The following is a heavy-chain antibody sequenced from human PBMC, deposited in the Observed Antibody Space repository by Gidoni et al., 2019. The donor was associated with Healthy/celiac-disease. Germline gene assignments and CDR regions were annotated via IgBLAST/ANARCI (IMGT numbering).Heavy chain of an antibody. J-gene: IGHJ4*02. Sequence: QVQLQQRGAGRLKPSGTLSLTCAVYGGSFSGYYWSWIRQPPGKWLEWIWEINHSGSTNYNPSLKSRVTISVDTSKNQFSLKLSSVTAADTAVYFCALRGIAVAAQAGYFDYWGQGTLVTVSS. CDR2: INHSGST. CDR3: ALRGIAVAAQAGYFDY. V-gene: IGHV4-34*01. D-gene: IGHD6-19*01. CDR1: GGSFSGYY.